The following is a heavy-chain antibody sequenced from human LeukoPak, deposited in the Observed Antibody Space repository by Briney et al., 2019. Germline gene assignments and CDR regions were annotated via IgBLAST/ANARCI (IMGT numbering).Heavy chain of an antibody. CDR1: GGTFSSYA. V-gene: IGHV1-69*05. D-gene: IGHD3-10*01. J-gene: IGHJ6*03. CDR2: IIPIFGTA. Sequence: SVKVSCKASGGTFSSYAISWMRQAPGQGLEWMGGIIPIFGTANYAQKFQGRVTITTDESTSTAYMELSSLRSEDTAVYYCARDKGSMVRGVINIYYYYYYMDVWGKGTTVTVSS. CDR3: ARDKGSMVRGVINIYYYYYYMDV.